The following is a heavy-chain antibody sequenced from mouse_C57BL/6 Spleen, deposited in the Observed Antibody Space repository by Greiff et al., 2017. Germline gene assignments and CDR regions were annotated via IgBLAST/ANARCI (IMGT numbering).Heavy chain of an antibody. CDR3: ARHGIGTAFAY. J-gene: IGHJ3*01. Sequence: EVKLMESGGGLVQPGESLKLSCESNEYEFPSPDMSWVRKPPEKRLELVAAINSDGGSTYYPDTMERRVIISRDNTKKTLYLQMSSLRSEDTALYYCARHGIGTAFAYWGQGTLVTVSA. CDR1: EYEFPSPD. V-gene: IGHV5-2*01. D-gene: IGHD1-1*01. CDR2: INSDGGST.